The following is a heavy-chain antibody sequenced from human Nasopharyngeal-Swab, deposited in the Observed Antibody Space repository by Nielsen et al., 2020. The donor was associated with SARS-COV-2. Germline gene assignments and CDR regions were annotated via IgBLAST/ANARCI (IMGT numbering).Heavy chain of an antibody. V-gene: IGHV4-59*08. J-gene: IGHJ4*02. CDR1: GGSISNYH. CDR3: ARRGEGYGDYLDY. Sequence: GSLRLSCSVSGGSISNYHWNWIRQPPGKGLEWIGSIYYSGSTNYNPSLKSRVTISVDTSKNQFSLKLSSVTAADTAVYYCARRGEGYGDYLDYWGQGTLVTVSS. D-gene: IGHD4-17*01. CDR2: IYYSGST.